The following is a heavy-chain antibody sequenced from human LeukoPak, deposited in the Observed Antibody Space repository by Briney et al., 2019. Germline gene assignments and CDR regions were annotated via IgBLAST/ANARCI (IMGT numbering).Heavy chain of an antibody. Sequence: ASVKVSCKASGYTFTGYYMHWVRQAPGQGLEWMGRINPNNGGTNYAQKFQGRVTMTEDTSTDTAYMELSSLRSEDTAVYYCATDKFDPWGQGTLVTVSS. CDR1: GYTFTGYY. CDR2: INPNNGGT. CDR3: ATDKFDP. J-gene: IGHJ5*02. V-gene: IGHV1-2*06.